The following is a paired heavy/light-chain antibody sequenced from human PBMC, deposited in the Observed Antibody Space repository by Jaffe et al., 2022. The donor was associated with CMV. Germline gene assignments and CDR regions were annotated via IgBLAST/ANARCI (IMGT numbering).Heavy chain of an antibody. J-gene: IGHJ6*02. V-gene: IGHV3-48*02. CDR2: ISSSSSTI. Sequence: EVQLVESGGGLVQPGGSLRLSCAASGFTFSSYSMNWVRQAPGKGLEWVSYISSSSSTIYYADSVKGRFTISRDNAKNSLYLQMNSLRDEDTAVYYCSAVTSRLYYYGMDVWGQGTTVTVSS. CDR3: SAVTSRLYYYGMDV. CDR1: GFTFSSYS. D-gene: IGHD4-17*01.
Light chain of an antibody. CDR2: GAS. J-gene: IGKJ1*01. V-gene: IGKV3-15*01. Sequence: EIVMTQSPATLSVSPGERATLSCRASQSVSSNLAWYQQKPGQAPRLLIYGASTRATGIPARFSGSGSGTEFTLTISSLQSEDFAVYYCQQYNNWPPVTFGQGTKVEIK. CDR1: QSVSSN. CDR3: QQYNNWPPVT.